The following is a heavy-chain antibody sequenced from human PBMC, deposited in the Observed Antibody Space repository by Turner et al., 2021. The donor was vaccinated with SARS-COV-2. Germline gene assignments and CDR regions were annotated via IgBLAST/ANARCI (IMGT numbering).Heavy chain of an antibody. CDR3: AKAGFGYSSGWGYFDY. V-gene: IGHV3-33*06. D-gene: IGHD6-19*01. CDR2: IWYDGSNK. Sequence: QVQLVASGGGVVPPGRSVRLPCAAYGFTFSRYGMHWVRQAPGKGLEWVAGIWYDGSNKYYADSVKGRFTITRDNSKNTLYLQMNSLRAEDTAVYYCAKAGFGYSSGWGYFDYWGQGTLVTVSS. CDR1: GFTFSRYG. J-gene: IGHJ4*02.